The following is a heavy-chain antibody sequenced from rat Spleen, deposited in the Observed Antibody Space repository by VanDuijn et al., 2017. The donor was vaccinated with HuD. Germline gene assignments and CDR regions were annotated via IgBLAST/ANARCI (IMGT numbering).Heavy chain of an antibody. CDR1: GFIISDYY. Sequence: EVQLVESGGGLVQPGRSLKLSCAASGFIISDYYMAWVRQAPTKGLEWVTTISSDGGRNFYRDSVKGRFTISRDNAKSSLYLQMDSLRSEDTATYYCTTRGATRGYWGQGVMVTVSS. CDR2: ISSDGGRN. CDR3: TTRGATRGY. J-gene: IGHJ2*01. D-gene: IGHD1-4*01. V-gene: IGHV5-20*01.